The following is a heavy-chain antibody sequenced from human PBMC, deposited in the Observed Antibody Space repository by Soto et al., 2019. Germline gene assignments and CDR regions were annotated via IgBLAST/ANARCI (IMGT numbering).Heavy chain of an antibody. CDR1: GFTFSNYA. Sequence: EVQLLASGGDLVQPGGSLRLSCAASGFTFSNYAMTWVRQAPGRGLEWVSSVIDSGVTTFYADSVMGRFTISRDNSGNILFLQMNSLRVEDTAMYYCAKIDCGGDYCRRIYYWGQVSLVTVSS. D-gene: IGHD2-21*01. V-gene: IGHV3-23*01. J-gene: IGHJ4*02. CDR2: VIDSGVTT. CDR3: AKIDCGGDYCRRIYY.